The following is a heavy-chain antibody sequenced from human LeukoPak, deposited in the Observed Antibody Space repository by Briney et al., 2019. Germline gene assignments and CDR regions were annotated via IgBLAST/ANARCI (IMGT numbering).Heavy chain of an antibody. Sequence: PSETLSLTCAVYGGSFSGYYWSWICQPPGKGLEWIGEISHSGSTNYNPSLKSRVTISVDTSKNQFSLKLSSVTAADTAVYYCARGRRLLAAAGVKEFDYWGQGTLVTVPS. V-gene: IGHV4-34*01. CDR3: ARGRRLLAAAGVKEFDY. CDR1: GGSFSGYY. D-gene: IGHD6-13*01. J-gene: IGHJ4*02. CDR2: ISHSGST.